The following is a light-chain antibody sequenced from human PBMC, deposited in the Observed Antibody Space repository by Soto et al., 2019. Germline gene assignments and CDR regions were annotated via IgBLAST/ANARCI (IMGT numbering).Light chain of an antibody. CDR2: GAS. V-gene: IGKV3-20*01. CDR1: KSVSSSY. Sequence: EIVLTQSPGTLSLSPGERATLSCRASKSVSSSYLAWYQQKPGQAPRLLIYGASSRATGIPDRFSGSGSGTEFTLTISRLEPEDSALYYCHQYGSSPYTFGQGTKLEIK. J-gene: IGKJ2*01. CDR3: HQYGSSPYT.